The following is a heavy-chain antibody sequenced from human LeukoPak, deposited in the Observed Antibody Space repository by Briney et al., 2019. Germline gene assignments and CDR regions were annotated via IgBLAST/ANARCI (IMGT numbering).Heavy chain of an antibody. CDR2: ISGSGGST. D-gene: IGHD6-19*01. V-gene: IGHV3-23*01. CDR1: GFTFSSYA. CDR3: ARGSGQWLVLVYFDY. J-gene: IGHJ4*02. Sequence: GGSLRLSCAASGFTFSSYAMSWVRQAPGKGLEWVSVISGSGGSTYYADSVKGRLTISRDNSKNTLYLQMNSLRAEDTAVYYCARGSGQWLVLVYFDYWGQGTLVTVSS.